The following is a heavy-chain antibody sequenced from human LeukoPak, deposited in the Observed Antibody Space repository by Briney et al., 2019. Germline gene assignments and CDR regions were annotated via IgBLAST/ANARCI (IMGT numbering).Heavy chain of an antibody. D-gene: IGHD6-6*01. CDR3: AREDSSSWALGAFDI. J-gene: IGHJ3*02. Sequence: GGSLRLSCATSGFPFSDFSMSWIRQAPGKGLEWVSYISSSGSTIYYADSVKGRFTISRDNAKNSLYLQMNSLRAEDTAAYYCAREDSSSWALGAFDIWGQGTMVTVSS. V-gene: IGHV3-11*01. CDR1: GFPFSDFS. CDR2: ISSSGSTI.